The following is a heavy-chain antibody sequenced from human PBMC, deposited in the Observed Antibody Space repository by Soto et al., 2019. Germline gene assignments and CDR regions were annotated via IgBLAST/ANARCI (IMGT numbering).Heavy chain of an antibody. CDR1: GYTFTSYG. CDR2: ISAYNGNT. Sequence: ASVKVSCKASGYTFTSYGISWVRQAPGQGLEWMGWISAYNGNTNYAQKLQGRVTMTTDTSTSTAYMELRSLRSDDTAVYYCARAEAAAGISAWAFDIWGQGTMVTVSS. V-gene: IGHV1-18*01. J-gene: IGHJ3*02. CDR3: ARAEAAAGISAWAFDI. D-gene: IGHD6-13*01.